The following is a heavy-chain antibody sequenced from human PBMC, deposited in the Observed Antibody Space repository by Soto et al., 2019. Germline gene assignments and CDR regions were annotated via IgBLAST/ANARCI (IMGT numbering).Heavy chain of an antibody. J-gene: IGHJ4*02. CDR1: GGSISSGGYY. CDR3: ARAGIVARPHLDY. CDR2: VYYKGNT. Sequence: LSLTCTVSGGSISSGGYYWNWIRQHPGKGLEWVGYVYYKGNTYYNPSLKSRVTISVDMSENQFSLKLSSVTAADTAVYYCARAGIVARPHLDYWGQGTLVTVSS. V-gene: IGHV4-31*03. D-gene: IGHD6-6*01.